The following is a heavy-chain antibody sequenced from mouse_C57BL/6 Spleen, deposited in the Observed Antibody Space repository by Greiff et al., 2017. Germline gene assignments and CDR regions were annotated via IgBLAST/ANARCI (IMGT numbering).Heavy chain of an antibody. CDR1: GFTFSSYA. CDR3: TREELGRYYFDY. CDR2: ISSGGDYI. D-gene: IGHD4-1*01. V-gene: IGHV5-9-1*02. J-gene: IGHJ2*01. Sequence: EVQRVESGEGLVKPGGSLKLSCAASGFTFSSYAMSWVRQTPEKRLEWVAYISSGGDYIYYADTVKGRFTISRDNARNTLYLQMSSLKSEDTAMYYCTREELGRYYFDYWGQGTTLTVSS.